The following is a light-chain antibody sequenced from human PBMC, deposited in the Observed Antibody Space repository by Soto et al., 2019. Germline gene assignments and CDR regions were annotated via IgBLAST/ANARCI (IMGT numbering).Light chain of an antibody. J-gene: IGKJ2*01. Sequence: EVVLTKCPGTLSLTPGERATLSCRASQSVSGNYLAWYQQKPRQSPRLLIYGSSDRATGIPDRFSGSGSGTDFTLTITRVEPDDFAVYYCQQYGRSPPYTFGQGTKLEIK. CDR2: GSS. CDR1: QSVSGNY. V-gene: IGKV3-20*01. CDR3: QQYGRSPPYT.